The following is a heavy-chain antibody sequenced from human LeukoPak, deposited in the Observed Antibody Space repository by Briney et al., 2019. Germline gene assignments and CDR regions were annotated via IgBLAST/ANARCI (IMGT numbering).Heavy chain of an antibody. CDR2: INSDGSST. D-gene: IGHD1-26*01. J-gene: IGHJ6*02. CDR1: GFTFSSYW. V-gene: IGHV3-74*01. Sequence: PGGSLRLSCAASGFTFSSYWMHWVRQAPGKGLVWVSRINSDGSSTSYADSVKGRFTISRDNAKNTLYLQMNSLRAEDTAVYYCVREEGIVGATKDYYYGMDVWGQGTTVTVSS. CDR3: VREEGIVGATKDYYYGMDV.